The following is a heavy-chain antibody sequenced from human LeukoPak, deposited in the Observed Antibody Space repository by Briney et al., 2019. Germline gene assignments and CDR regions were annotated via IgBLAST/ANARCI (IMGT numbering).Heavy chain of an antibody. V-gene: IGHV3-48*03. D-gene: IGHD2-15*01. Sequence: GGSLRLSCGASGFTFSSYEMNWVRQAPGKGLEWVSYISSSGSTIYYADSVKGRFTISRDNAKNSLYLQMNSLRAEDTAVYYCARADCSGGSCYSGCVDYWGQGTLVTVSS. CDR2: ISSSGSTI. CDR3: ARADCSGGSCYSGCVDY. J-gene: IGHJ4*02. CDR1: GFTFSSYE.